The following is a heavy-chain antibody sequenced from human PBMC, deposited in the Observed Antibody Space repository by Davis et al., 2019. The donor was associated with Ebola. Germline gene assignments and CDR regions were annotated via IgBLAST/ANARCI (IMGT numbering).Heavy chain of an antibody. J-gene: IGHJ4*02. D-gene: IGHD4-23*01. CDR1: GFNFAFYW. V-gene: IGHV5-51*01. CDR3: TRSISYRGSNSDY. CDR2: IYPGDSDT. Sequence: GESLKISCKGSGFNFAFYWIAWVRQMPGKGLEWMGMIYPGDSDTRYSPSFQGPVTISVDQSISTAYLQWSSLKASDTAMYYCTRSISYRGSNSDYWGQGTLVTVSS.